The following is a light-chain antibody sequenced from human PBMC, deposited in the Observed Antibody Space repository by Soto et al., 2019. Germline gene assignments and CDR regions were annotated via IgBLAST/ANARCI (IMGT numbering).Light chain of an antibody. J-gene: IGKJ1*01. CDR3: QQYYSYPWT. Sequence: AIRMTQSPSSLSASTGDRVTITCRASQGISSYLAWYQQKPGKAPKLLIYAASTLQSGVPSRFSGSGSGTDFTLTISSLQSEDFAVYYCQQYYSYPWTFGQGTKVDIK. CDR2: AAS. CDR1: QGISSY. V-gene: IGKV1-8*01.